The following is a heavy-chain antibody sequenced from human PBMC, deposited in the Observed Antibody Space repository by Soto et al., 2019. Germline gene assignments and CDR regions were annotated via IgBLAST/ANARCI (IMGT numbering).Heavy chain of an antibody. J-gene: IGHJ6*03. CDR1: GGSFSGYY. CDR3: VRVLDYDFWSGYHQGGYYMDV. V-gene: IGHV4-34*01. CDR2: INHSGST. Sequence: SETLSLTCAVYGGSFSGYYWSWIRQPPGKGLEWIGEINHSGSTNYNPSLKSRVTISVDTSKNQFSLKLSSVTAADTAVYYCVRVLDYDFWSGYHQGGYYMDVWGKGTTVTVSS. D-gene: IGHD3-3*01.